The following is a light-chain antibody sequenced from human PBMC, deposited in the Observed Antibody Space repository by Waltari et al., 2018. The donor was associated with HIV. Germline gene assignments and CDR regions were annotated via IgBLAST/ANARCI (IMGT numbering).Light chain of an antibody. CDR2: GAN. V-gene: IGLV3-19*01. CDR3: HSRDTDGDHYV. J-gene: IGLJ1*01. CDR1: SLRSFF. Sequence: SSELTQDPVLSVALGQTITITCQGDSLRSFFPHCYQQTPGQPPILVVYGANRRPSGIPDRFSASNAGNTSSLIISDSQAVDEADYYCHSRDTDGDHYVFGGGTRVIV.